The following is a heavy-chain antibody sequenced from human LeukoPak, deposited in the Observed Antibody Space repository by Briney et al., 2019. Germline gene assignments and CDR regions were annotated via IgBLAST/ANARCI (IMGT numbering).Heavy chain of an antibody. Sequence: ASVKVSCKASGYTFTSYGISWVRQAPGQGLEWMGIINPSGGSTSYAQKFQGRVTMTRDTSTSTVYMELSSLRSEDTAVYYCARDDYGDYYYWGQGTLVTVSS. CDR1: GYTFTSYG. CDR3: ARDDYGDYYY. CDR2: INPSGGST. V-gene: IGHV1-46*01. D-gene: IGHD4-17*01. J-gene: IGHJ4*02.